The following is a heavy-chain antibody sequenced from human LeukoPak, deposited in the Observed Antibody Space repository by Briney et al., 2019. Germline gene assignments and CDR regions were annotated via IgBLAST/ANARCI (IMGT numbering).Heavy chain of an antibody. CDR3: MKDEGYGPRDY. J-gene: IGHJ4*02. V-gene: IGHV4-38-2*02. CDR2: IYHSGST. Sequence: PSEALSLTCTVSGDSISRAYYWGWIRQPPGKGLEWIGSIYHSGSTHYNPSLESRVTISLDTSKNQFSLKLSSVTAADTAVYYCMKDEGYGPRDYWGQGTLVTVS. CDR1: GDSISRAYY. D-gene: IGHD5-18*01.